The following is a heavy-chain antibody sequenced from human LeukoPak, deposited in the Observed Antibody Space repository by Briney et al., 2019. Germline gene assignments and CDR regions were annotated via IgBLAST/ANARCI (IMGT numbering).Heavy chain of an antibody. V-gene: IGHV3-66*01. J-gene: IGHJ5*02. CDR2: IYSGGST. CDR1: GFTVSSNY. D-gene: IGHD6-25*01. Sequence: GGSLRLSCAASGFTVSSNYMSWVRQAPGKGLEWVSVIYSGGSTYYADSVKGRFTISRDNSKNTLYLQMNSLKAEDTAVYYCARDKAASPNNWFDPWGQGTLVTVSS. CDR3: ARDKAASPNNWFDP.